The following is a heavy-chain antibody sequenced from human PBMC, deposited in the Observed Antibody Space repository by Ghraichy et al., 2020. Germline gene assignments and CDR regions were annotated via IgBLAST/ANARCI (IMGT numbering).Heavy chain of an antibody. CDR1: GGSFSGYY. Sequence: SETLSLTCAVYGGSFSGYYWSWIRQPPGKGLEWIGEINHSGSTNYNPSLKSRVTISVDTSKNQFSLKLSSVTAADTAVYYCARGGRGNSRTNDPWGQGTLVTVSS. CDR2: INHSGST. V-gene: IGHV4-34*01. D-gene: IGHD1-14*01. J-gene: IGHJ5*02. CDR3: ARGGRGNSRTNDP.